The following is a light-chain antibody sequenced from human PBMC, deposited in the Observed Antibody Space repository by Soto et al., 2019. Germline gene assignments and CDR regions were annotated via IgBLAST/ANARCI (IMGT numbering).Light chain of an antibody. CDR2: GAS. CDR1: QSVGSTF. V-gene: IGKV3-20*01. CDR3: HQYADTPLT. J-gene: IGKJ1*01. Sequence: EIVLTQSPGTLSLSPGERATLSCRASQSVGSTFWAWYQQKPGQAPRLLIYGASTRATGIPDRFRGSGSGTDFTLTVSRLEPDDFAVYYCHQYADTPLTFGQGTKVEIK.